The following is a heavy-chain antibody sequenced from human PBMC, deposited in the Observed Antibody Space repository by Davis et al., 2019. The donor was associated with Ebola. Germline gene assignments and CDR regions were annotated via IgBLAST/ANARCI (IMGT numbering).Heavy chain of an antibody. D-gene: IGHD5-24*01. Sequence: SQTLSLTCAISGDSVSSNSVVWNWIRQSPSRGLEWLGRTYYRSKWYNDYAVSVKSRITINPDTSKNQFSLQLNSVTPEDTAVYYCARARWGGGYNRNYFDYWGQGTLVTVSS. CDR3: ARARWGGGYNRNYFDY. J-gene: IGHJ4*02. CDR1: GDSVSSNSVV. CDR2: TYYRSKWYN. V-gene: IGHV6-1*01.